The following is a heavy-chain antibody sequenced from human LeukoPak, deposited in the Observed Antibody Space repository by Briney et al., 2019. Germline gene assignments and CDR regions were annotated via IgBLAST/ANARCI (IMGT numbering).Heavy chain of an antibody. CDR1: GSSISSGSYY. CDR3: ARVVSWGYYFDY. V-gene: IGHV4-61*02. Sequence: SETLSLTCTVSGSSISSGSYYWSWIRQPAGKGLEWIGRIYTSGSTNYNPSLKSRVTISVDTSKNQFSLKLSSVTAADAAVYYCARVVSWGYYFDYWGQGTLVTVSS. J-gene: IGHJ4*02. CDR2: IYTSGST. D-gene: IGHD7-27*01.